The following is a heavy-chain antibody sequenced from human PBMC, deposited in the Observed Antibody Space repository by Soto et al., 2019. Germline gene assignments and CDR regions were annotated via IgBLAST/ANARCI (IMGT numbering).Heavy chain of an antibody. J-gene: IGHJ4*02. D-gene: IGHD3-22*01. CDR1: GLTVSSYA. Sequence: PAWSLRLSCAASGLTVSSYAMHWVRQAPGKGLEWVAVISYDGTNEDYADSVKGRFTIYRDNSKNTLYLQMNSLRADDTAVYYCARSHDSSSYYTYWGQGTLVTVSS. CDR3: ARSHDSSSYYTY. CDR2: ISYDGTNE. V-gene: IGHV3-30-3*01.